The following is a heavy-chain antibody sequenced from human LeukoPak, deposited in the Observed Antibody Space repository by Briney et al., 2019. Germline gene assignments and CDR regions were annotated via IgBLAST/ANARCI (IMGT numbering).Heavy chain of an antibody. V-gene: IGHV4-38-2*02. CDR2: IYHSGST. CDR3: ARLTALAGHRGAFDI. Sequence: TSETLSLTCTVSGYSISSGYYWGWIRQPPGKGLEWIGSIYHSGSTYYNPSLKSRVAISIDMSKSQFSLHLSSVTAADTAIYYCARLTALAGHRGAFDIWGPGTMVTVSS. D-gene: IGHD6-19*01. CDR1: GYSISSGYY. J-gene: IGHJ3*02.